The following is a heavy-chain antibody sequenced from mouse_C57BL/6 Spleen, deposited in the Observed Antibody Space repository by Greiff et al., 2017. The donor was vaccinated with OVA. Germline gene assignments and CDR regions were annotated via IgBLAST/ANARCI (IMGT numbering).Heavy chain of an antibody. Sequence: QVQLQQPGAELVMPGASVKLSCKASGYTFTSYWMHWVKQRPGQGLERIGEIDPSDSYTNYNQKFKGKSTLTVDKSSSTAYMQLSSLTSEDSAVYYCAREKDGYHYLDYWGQGTTLTVSS. CDR1: GYTFTSYW. J-gene: IGHJ2*01. V-gene: IGHV1-69*01. CDR3: AREKDGYHYLDY. CDR2: IDPSDSYT. D-gene: IGHD2-3*01.